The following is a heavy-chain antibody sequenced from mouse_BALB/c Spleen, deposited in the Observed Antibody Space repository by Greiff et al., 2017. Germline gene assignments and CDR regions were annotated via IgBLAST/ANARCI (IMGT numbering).Heavy chain of an antibody. V-gene: IGHV5-17*02. D-gene: IGHD2-1*01. CDR1: GFTFSSFG. J-gene: IGHJ4*01. Sequence: DVQLVESGGGLVQPGGSRKLSCAASGFTFSSFGMHWVRQAPEKGLEWVAYISSGSSTIYYADTVKGRFTISRDNPKNTLFLQMTSLRSEDTAMYYCASRNYGDAMDYWGQGTSVTVSS. CDR3: ASRNYGDAMDY. CDR2: ISSGSSTI.